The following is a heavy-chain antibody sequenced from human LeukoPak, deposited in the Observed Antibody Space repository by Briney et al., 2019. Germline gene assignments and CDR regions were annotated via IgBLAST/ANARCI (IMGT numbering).Heavy chain of an antibody. CDR3: TTGYGWLLPLDY. D-gene: IGHD3-22*01. CDR1: GLTFSNAW. V-gene: IGHV3-15*01. CDR2: IKSKTDGGTT. J-gene: IGHJ4*02. Sequence: GGSLRLSCAASGLTFSNAWMSWVRQAPGKGLEWVGRIKSKTDGGTTDYAAPVKGRFTISRDDSKNTLYLQMNSLKTEDTAVYYCTTGYGWLLPLDYWGQGTLVTVSS.